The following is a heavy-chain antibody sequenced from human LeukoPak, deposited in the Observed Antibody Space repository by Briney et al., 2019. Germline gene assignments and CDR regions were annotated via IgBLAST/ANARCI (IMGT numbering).Heavy chain of an antibody. V-gene: IGHV3-30*18. Sequence: TGGSLRLSCAASGFTFSDYWMHWVRQAPGKGLEWVAVISYDGSNKYYADSVKGRFTISRDNSKNTLYLQMNSLRAEDTAVYYCAKDRLVLRYFDWLSSGPMDVWGKGTTVTVSS. J-gene: IGHJ6*03. CDR2: ISYDGSNK. CDR3: AKDRLVLRYFDWLSSGPMDV. CDR1: GFTFSDYW. D-gene: IGHD3-9*01.